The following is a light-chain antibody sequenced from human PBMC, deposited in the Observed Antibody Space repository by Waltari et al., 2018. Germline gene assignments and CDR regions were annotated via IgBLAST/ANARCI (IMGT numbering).Light chain of an antibody. J-gene: IGLJ2*01. CDR3: CSYAGSYILV. Sequence: QFALPQPRSVSGSPGQSVTISCTGTSSDVGGYNYVSWYQQHPGKAPKLMIYDVNKRPSGVPDRFSGSKSGNTASLTISGLQAEDEADFYCCSYAGSYILVFGGGTKLTVL. CDR2: DVN. V-gene: IGLV2-11*01. CDR1: SSDVGGYNY.